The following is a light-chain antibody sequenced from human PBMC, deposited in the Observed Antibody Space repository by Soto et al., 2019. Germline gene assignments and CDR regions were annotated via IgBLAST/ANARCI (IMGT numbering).Light chain of an antibody. J-gene: IGLJ1*01. V-gene: IGLV2-14*03. CDR1: SSDVGGYDF. Sequence: QSALTQPASVSGSPGQSITISCTGSSSDVGGYDFVSWYQHHPGKAPRLMIFDVSNRPSAVSNRFSGSKSGNTASLTISGLQAEDEGDYYCTSYRSRSTLVFGTGTKLTVL. CDR2: DVS. CDR3: TSYRSRSTLV.